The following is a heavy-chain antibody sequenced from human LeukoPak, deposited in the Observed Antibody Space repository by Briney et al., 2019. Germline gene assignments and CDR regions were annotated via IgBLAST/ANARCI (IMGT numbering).Heavy chain of an antibody. CDR1: GGSFSDYF. V-gene: IGHV4-34*01. CDR2: ISHSGST. Sequence: PSETLSLTCAVYGGSFSDYFWSWIRQPPGKGLEWIGEISHSGSTTYNPSLRSRVTISGDTSKRQFSLKLSSVTAADTAVYYCARARYSSSWACDYWGQGTLVTVSS. J-gene: IGHJ4*02. CDR3: ARARYSSSWACDY. D-gene: IGHD6-13*01.